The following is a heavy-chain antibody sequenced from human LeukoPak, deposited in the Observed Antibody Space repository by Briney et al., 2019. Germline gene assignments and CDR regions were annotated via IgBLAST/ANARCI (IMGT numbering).Heavy chain of an antibody. V-gene: IGHV1-24*01. Sequence: ASVKVSCKVSGYTLTELSMHWVRQAPGKGLEWMGGFDPEDGETIYAQKFQGRVTMTEDTSTDTAYMELSSLRSEDTAVYYCATDSGPTNGNYYYGMDVWGKGTMVTVSS. J-gene: IGHJ6*04. CDR1: GYTLTELS. CDR3: ATDSGPTNGNYYYGMDV. D-gene: IGHD5-12*01. CDR2: FDPEDGET.